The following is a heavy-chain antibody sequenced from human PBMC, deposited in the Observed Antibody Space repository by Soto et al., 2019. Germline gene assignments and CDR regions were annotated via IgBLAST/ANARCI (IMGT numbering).Heavy chain of an antibody. D-gene: IGHD3-22*01. Sequence: CKASGYTFTEYYMHWVRQAPGQGTQWMGWINPNSGDTSFAQRFQDRVTMTRDTSISTAYMDLSRLRSDDTAVYYCARSPLDHYDIGGHYIPPYLFAPWGQGTLVTGSS. CDR1: GYTFTEYY. CDR3: ARSPLDHYDIGGHYIPPYLFAP. V-gene: IGHV1-2*02. J-gene: IGHJ5*02. CDR2: INPNSGDT.